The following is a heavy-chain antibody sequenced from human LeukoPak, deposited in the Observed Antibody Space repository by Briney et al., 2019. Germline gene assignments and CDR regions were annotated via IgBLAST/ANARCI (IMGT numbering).Heavy chain of an antibody. Sequence: PGGSLRLSCAASGFTFSSYEMNWVRQAPGKGLEWVSYISSSGSTIYYADSVKGRFTISRDNAKNSLYLQMNSLRAEDTAVYYCAREGFYSSGSPVSPYDVWGKGTTVTVSS. CDR3: AREGFYSSGSPVSPYDV. CDR1: GFTFSSYE. V-gene: IGHV3-48*03. CDR2: ISSSGSTI. J-gene: IGHJ6*04. D-gene: IGHD3-10*01.